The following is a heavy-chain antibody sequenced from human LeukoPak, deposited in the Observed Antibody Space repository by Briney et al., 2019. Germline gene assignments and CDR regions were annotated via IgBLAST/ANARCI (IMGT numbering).Heavy chain of an antibody. J-gene: IGHJ5*02. CDR2: IYHSGST. CDR3: ARDRIAAANNWFDP. CDR1: GGSISSSNW. V-gene: IGHV4-4*02. D-gene: IGHD6-13*01. Sequence: SETLSLTCAVSGGSISSSNWWSWVRQPPGKGLEWIGEIYHSGSTNYNPSLKSRVTISVDKSKNQFSLKLSSVTAADTAVYYCARDRIAAANNWFDPWGQGTLVTVSS.